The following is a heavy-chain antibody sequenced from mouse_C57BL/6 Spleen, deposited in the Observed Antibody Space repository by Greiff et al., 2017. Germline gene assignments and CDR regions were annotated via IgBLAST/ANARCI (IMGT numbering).Heavy chain of an antibody. CDR2: IGPSDCDT. D-gene: IGHD2-4*01. CDR1: GYTFTSYW. V-gene: IGHV1-50*01. Sequence: VQLQQPGAELVKPGASVKLSCKASGYTFTSYWMQWVKQRPGQGLEWIGEIGPSDCDTNYNHKFKGKATLTVDTSSSTAYMELSSLTSEDSAVYYCARSYDSYDAMDYWGQGTSVTVSS. CDR3: ARSYDSYDAMDY. J-gene: IGHJ4*01.